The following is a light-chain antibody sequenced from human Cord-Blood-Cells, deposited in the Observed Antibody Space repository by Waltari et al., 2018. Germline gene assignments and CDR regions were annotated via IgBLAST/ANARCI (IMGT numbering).Light chain of an antibody. CDR2: EGS. V-gene: IGLV2-23*01. J-gene: IGLJ2*01. CDR1: SSDVGSYNL. Sequence: QSALTQPASVSGSPGQSITISCTGTSSDVGSYNLVSWYQQHPGKAPKLMIYEGSKRPSGVSNRFSGSKSGNTASLTISGLQAEDEADYYCCSYAGSSTHVV. CDR3: CSYAGSSTHVV.